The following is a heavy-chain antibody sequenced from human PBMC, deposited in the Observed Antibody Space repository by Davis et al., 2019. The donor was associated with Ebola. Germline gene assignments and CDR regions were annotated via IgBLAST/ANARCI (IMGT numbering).Heavy chain of an antibody. CDR3: ARDRVAAAGLWDYYYYGMDV. Sequence: AASVKVSCKASGYTFTSYAMHWVRKAPGQRLEWMGWINAGNGNTKYSQKFQGRVTITRDTSASTAYMELSSLRSEDTAVYYCARDRVAAAGLWDYYYYGMDVWGQGTTVTVSS. J-gene: IGHJ6*02. D-gene: IGHD6-13*01. CDR1: GYTFTSYA. CDR2: INAGNGNT. V-gene: IGHV1-3*01.